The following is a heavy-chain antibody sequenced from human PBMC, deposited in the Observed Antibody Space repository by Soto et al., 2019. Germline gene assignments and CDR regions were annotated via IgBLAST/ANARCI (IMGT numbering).Heavy chain of an antibody. V-gene: IGHV4-61*01. Sequence: PSETLSLTCTVSGGSVSSGSYYWSWIRQPPGKGLEWIGYIYYSGSTNYNPSLKSRVTISVDTSKNQFSLKLSSVTAADTAVYYCARTSFNWFDPWGQGTLVTSPQ. CDR2: IYYSGST. D-gene: IGHD2-2*01. CDR3: ARTSFNWFDP. J-gene: IGHJ5*02. CDR1: GGSVSSGSYY.